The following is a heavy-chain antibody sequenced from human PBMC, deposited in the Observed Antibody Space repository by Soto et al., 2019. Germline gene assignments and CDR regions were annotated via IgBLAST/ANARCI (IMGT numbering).Heavy chain of an antibody. Sequence: QVQLVQSGAEVKKPGSSVKVSCTASGGTFRNLAINWVRQAPGQGLEWMGGFIPIIGGGINAQKFQGRVTITSDESTRTAYMELSSLKSEDTAMYFCARRSVSHSNAFDFWGQGTMVTVSS. CDR3: ARRSVSHSNAFDF. D-gene: IGHD2-15*01. CDR2: FIPIIGGG. CDR1: GGTFRNLA. V-gene: IGHV1-69*01. J-gene: IGHJ3*01.